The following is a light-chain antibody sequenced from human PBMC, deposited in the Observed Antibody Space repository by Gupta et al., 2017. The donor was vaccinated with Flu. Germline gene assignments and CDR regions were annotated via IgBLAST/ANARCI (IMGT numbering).Light chain of an antibody. CDR1: RGHSTYD. J-gene: IGLJ2*01. CDR2: LHSDGTF. Sequence: QLVLTQSPSASASLGASVQLTCTLSRGHSTYDIAWHQTQAQTGPRPLMRLHSDGTFSKGDGVRDRFSGSSSGADLYLTISSLQSEDDDDYYCQTWGTGIRVFGRGTKLTVL. V-gene: IGLV4-69*01. CDR3: QTWGTGIRV.